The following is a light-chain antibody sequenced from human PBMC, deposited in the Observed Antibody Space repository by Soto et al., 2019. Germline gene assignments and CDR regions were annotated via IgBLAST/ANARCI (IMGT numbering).Light chain of an antibody. CDR3: QSHDTKTPVV. CDR2: LNSDGSH. CDR1: SGHSSYA. Sequence: QLVLTQSPSASASLGASVKLTCTLSSGHSSYAIAWHQQQPEKGPRYLMKLNSDGSHNKGDGIPDRFSGSSSGAERYLTIFSLQSEDEADYYCQSHDTKTPVVFGGGTKLTVL. J-gene: IGLJ2*01. V-gene: IGLV4-69*01.